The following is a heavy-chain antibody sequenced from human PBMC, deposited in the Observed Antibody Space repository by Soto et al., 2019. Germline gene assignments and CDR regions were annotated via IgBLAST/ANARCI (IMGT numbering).Heavy chain of an antibody. CDR1: GFTFSTYD. CDR3: ARAVGPFDY. Sequence: QVQLVESGGGVVQPGRSLRLSCAASGFTFSTYDMHWVRQAPGKGLEWVAVIWYDGSNKYYADSMKGRFTISRDNSKDTLYLQMNSLRAEDTAVYYCARAVGPFDYWGQGTLVTVSS. CDR2: IWYDGSNK. V-gene: IGHV3-33*01. J-gene: IGHJ4*02.